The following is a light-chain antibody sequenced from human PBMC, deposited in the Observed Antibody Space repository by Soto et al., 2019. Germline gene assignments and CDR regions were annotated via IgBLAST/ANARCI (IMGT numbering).Light chain of an antibody. CDR2: GAS. Sequence: EIVMTQSPATLSVSPGGRATLSCRASQSVSSNLAWYQQKPGQAPRLLIYGASTRATGIPARFSGSGSGTEFTLTISSLQSEDFAVYYCQQYNNWPRALTFGGGTKVDIK. CDR3: QQYNNWPRALT. V-gene: IGKV3-15*01. CDR1: QSVSSN. J-gene: IGKJ4*01.